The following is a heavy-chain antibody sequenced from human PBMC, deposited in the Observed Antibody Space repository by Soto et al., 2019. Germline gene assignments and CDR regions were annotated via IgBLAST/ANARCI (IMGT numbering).Heavy chain of an antibody. D-gene: IGHD6-19*01. J-gene: IGHJ4*02. V-gene: IGHV3-30*18. CDR1: GFTFSDYA. CDR2: VSHDGRNT. CDR3: AKGGRQWLVTSDFNY. Sequence: VQLVESGGGVVQPGRSLRLSCAASGFTFSDYAMHWVRQAPGKGLEWVAVVSHDGRNTHYADSVKGRFTISRDSSKNTVALEMTSLRAEDAAVYSCAKGGRQWLVTSDFNYWGQGALVTVSS.